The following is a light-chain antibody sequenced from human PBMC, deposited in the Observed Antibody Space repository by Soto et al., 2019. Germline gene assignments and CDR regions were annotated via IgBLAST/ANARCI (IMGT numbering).Light chain of an antibody. CDR1: SSNIETNP. V-gene: IGLV1-51*01. J-gene: IGLJ2*01. CDR2: NDD. Sequence: QSVLTQPPSVSAAPGQKVTISCSGSSSNIETNPVSWYRHLPGTVPKLLIHNDDKRPSGIPDRFSGSKSGTSATLGITGLQTGDEADDYCGTWDASRSAGVFGGGTKVTVL. CDR3: GTWDASRSAGV.